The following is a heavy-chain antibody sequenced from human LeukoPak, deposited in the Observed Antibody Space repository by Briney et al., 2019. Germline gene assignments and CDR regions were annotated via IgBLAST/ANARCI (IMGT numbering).Heavy chain of an antibody. CDR2: IYTSGST. Sequence: PSQTLSLTCTVSGGSISSGSYYRSWIRQPAGKGLEWIGRIYTSGSTNYNPSLKSRVTISVDTSKNQFSLKLSSVTAADTAVYYCAGDYYDSSGYYYWGQGTLVTVSS. CDR1: GGSISSGSYY. J-gene: IGHJ4*02. CDR3: AGDYYDSSGYYY. D-gene: IGHD3-22*01. V-gene: IGHV4-61*02.